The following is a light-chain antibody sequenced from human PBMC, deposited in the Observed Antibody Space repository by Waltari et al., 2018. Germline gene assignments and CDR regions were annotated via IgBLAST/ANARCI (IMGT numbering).Light chain of an antibody. J-gene: IGKJ4*01. Sequence: EIVLTQSPATLSLSPGERATLSCRASQSVSTYLAWYQQRTGQAPRHLIYNSSNRATGIPARFSGSGSETDFTLTISSLEPDDFAVYYCQQRYKWPLTFGGGSKVEI. CDR2: NSS. CDR3: QQRYKWPLT. V-gene: IGKV3-11*01. CDR1: QSVSTY.